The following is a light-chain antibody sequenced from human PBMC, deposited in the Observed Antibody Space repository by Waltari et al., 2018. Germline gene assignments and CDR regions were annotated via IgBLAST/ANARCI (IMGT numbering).Light chain of an antibody. CDR3: QSYDTSLRVV. Sequence: QSVLTQPPSVSGAPGQRVTISCTGSGSNIGAGSDVHWYQPLPRPAPKLLIYGSTSRPLGVPDRFFGSTAGTSASLAITGLQAEDEADYYCQSYDTSLRVVFGGGTKLTVL. CDR1: GSNIGAGSD. CDR2: GST. V-gene: IGLV1-40*01. J-gene: IGLJ2*01.